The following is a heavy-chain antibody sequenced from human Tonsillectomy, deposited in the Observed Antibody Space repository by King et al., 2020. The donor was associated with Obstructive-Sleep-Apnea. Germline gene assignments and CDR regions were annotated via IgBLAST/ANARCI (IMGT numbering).Heavy chain of an antibody. Sequence: QLVQSGGGVVQPGRSLRLSCEASGFTFSSYAMHWVRQAPGKGLGWGAVISYDGSNKDYANSVKGRLTLSRDNSKNTLYLQMNSLRAEDTAVYYCATDGGWPSLNYGMDVWGQGTTVTVSS. CDR2: ISYDGSNK. D-gene: IGHD6-19*01. CDR1: GFTFSSYA. CDR3: ATDGGWPSLNYGMDV. J-gene: IGHJ6*02. V-gene: IGHV3-30*04.